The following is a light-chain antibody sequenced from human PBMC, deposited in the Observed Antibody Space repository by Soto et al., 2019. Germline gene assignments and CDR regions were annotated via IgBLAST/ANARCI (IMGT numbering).Light chain of an antibody. CDR3: SSYAGSNKFL. CDR1: SSDVGGYNY. Sequence: QSVLTQPPSASGSPGQSVTISCTGTSSDVGGYNYVSWYQQHPGKAPKLMIYEVSKRPSGVPDRFSGSKSGNTASLTVSGLQAEDEADYYCSSYAGSNKFLFGGGTKVTGL. J-gene: IGLJ2*01. CDR2: EVS. V-gene: IGLV2-8*01.